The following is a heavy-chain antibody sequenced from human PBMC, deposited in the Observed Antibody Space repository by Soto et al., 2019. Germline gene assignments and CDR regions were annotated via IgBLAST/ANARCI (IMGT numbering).Heavy chain of an antibody. CDR2: TNSDGSST. Sequence: PGGSLRLSCAASGFTFSYYWMHWVRQAPGKGLVWVSRTNSDGSSTSYADSVKGRFTISRDNAKNTLYLQMNSLRAEDTALYYCTRGGGYSYFPLDYWGQLALVTVSS. CDR3: TRGGGYSYFPLDY. CDR1: GFTFSYYW. V-gene: IGHV3-74*01. D-gene: IGHD5-18*01. J-gene: IGHJ4*02.